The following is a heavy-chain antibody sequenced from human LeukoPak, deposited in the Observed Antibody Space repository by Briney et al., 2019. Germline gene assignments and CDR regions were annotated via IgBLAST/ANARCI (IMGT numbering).Heavy chain of an antibody. CDR1: GGSISSYY. CDR2: IYYSGST. Sequence: SETLSLTCTVSGGSISSYYWNWIRKPPGKGLEWIGYIYYSGSTNYNPSLKSRVTISVDTSKNQFSLKLSFVTAADPAVYYCARGSIAARNDAFDIWGQGTMVTVSS. CDR3: ARGSIAARNDAFDI. J-gene: IGHJ3*02. V-gene: IGHV4-59*01. D-gene: IGHD6-6*01.